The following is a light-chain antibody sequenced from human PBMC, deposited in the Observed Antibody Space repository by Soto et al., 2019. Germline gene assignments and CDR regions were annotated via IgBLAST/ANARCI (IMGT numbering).Light chain of an antibody. Sequence: QLVLTQPPSASGTPGQRVTISCSGSSSNIGSNTVNWYQQLPGTAPKLLIYTTNQRPSGVPDRFSGSGSGTSASLAISGLQSEDEADYYCAAWDDSLNGQLFGGGTKLTVL. V-gene: IGLV1-44*01. CDR3: AAWDDSLNGQL. CDR1: SSNIGSNT. J-gene: IGLJ2*01. CDR2: TTN.